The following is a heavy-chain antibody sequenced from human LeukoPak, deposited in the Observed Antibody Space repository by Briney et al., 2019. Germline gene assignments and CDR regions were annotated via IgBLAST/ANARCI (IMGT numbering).Heavy chain of an antibody. Sequence: PGGSLRLSCAASGFTFSSYAMSWVRQAPGKGLEYVSAISSDGGSTYYANSVKGRFTISRDNPKNMLYLQMGSLRAEDMAVYYCARWVSTSYDAFDIWGQGTMVTVSS. V-gene: IGHV3-64*01. CDR1: GFTFSSYA. D-gene: IGHD6-6*01. CDR2: ISSDGGST. J-gene: IGHJ3*02. CDR3: ARWVSTSYDAFDI.